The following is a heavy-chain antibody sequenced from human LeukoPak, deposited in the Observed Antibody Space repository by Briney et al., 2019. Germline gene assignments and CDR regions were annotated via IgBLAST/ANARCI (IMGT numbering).Heavy chain of an antibody. CDR2: IYYSGST. V-gene: IGHV4-59*01. D-gene: IGHD6-19*01. CDR3: ARGPPRQWLVGNDAFDI. Sequence: SETLSLTCTVSGGSISIYYWSWIRQPPGKGLEWIGYIYYSGSTNYNPSLKSRVTISVDTSKNQFSLKLSSVTAADTAVYYCARGPPRQWLVGNDAFDIWGQGTMVTVSS. CDR1: GGSISIYY. J-gene: IGHJ3*02.